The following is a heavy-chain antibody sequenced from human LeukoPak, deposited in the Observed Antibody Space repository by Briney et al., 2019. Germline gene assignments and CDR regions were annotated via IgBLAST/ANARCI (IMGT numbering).Heavy chain of an antibody. V-gene: IGHV3-30*02. Sequence: GGSLRLSCAASGFTFSSYGMHWVRQAPGKGLEWVAFIRYDGSNKYYADSVKGRFTISRDNSKNTLYLQMSSLRSEDTAVYYCAREIYYDTRPRISPYFQHWGQGTLVTVSS. J-gene: IGHJ1*01. CDR1: GFTFSSYG. CDR2: IRYDGSNK. CDR3: AREIYYDTRPRISPYFQH. D-gene: IGHD3-22*01.